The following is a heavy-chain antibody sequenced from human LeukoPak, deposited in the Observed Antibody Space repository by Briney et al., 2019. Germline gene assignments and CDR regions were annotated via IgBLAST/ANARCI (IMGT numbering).Heavy chain of an antibody. D-gene: IGHD1-20*01. J-gene: IGHJ4*02. V-gene: IGHV3-7*03. CDR2: IKQDGSEK. CDR1: GFTFSSFW. Sequence: GGSLRLSCEASGFTFSSFWMSWVRQAPGKGLEWVASIKQDGSEKNYVDSVKGRFTISRDNSKSTLYLQMNSLRAEDTAVYYCAKDAPTYNWGFYYFDYWGQGTLVTVSS. CDR3: AKDAPTYNWGFYYFDY.